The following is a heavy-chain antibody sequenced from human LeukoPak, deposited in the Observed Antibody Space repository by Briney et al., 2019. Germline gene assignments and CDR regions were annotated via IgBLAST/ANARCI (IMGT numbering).Heavy chain of an antibody. V-gene: IGHV4-38-2*02. D-gene: IGHD2-15*01. CDR2: IYHSGST. CDR3: ARVPPRRVVAATYAFDI. J-gene: IGHJ3*02. Sequence: SETLSLTCTVSGYSISSGYYWGWIRQPPGKGLEWIGSIYHSGSTYYNPSLKSRVTISVDASKNQFSLKLSSVTAADTAVYYCARVPPRRVVAATYAFDIWGQGTMVTVSS. CDR1: GYSISSGYY.